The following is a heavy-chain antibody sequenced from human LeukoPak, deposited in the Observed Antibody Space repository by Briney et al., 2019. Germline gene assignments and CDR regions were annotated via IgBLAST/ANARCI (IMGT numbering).Heavy chain of an antibody. Sequence: PGGSLRLSCAASGFTFSSYDMHWVRQATGKGLEWVSAIGTAGDTYYPGSVKGRFTISRENAKNSLYLQMNSLRAGDTAVYYCARAGNSQNAFDIWGRGTMVTVSS. D-gene: IGHD4-23*01. CDR3: ARAGNSQNAFDI. J-gene: IGHJ3*02. CDR1: GFTFSSYD. CDR2: IGTAGDT. V-gene: IGHV3-13*01.